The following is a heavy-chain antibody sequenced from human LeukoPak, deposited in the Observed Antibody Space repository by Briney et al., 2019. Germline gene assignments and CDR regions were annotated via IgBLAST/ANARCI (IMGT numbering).Heavy chain of an antibody. Sequence: ASVKVSCKASGYTFTGYYMHWVRQAPGQGLEWMGRINPNSGGTNYAQKFQGRVTMTRDTSISTAYVELSRLRSDDTAVYYCARDLRSSAYFDYWGQGTLVTVSS. CDR3: ARDLRSSAYFDY. J-gene: IGHJ4*02. CDR2: INPNSGGT. D-gene: IGHD6-6*01. CDR1: GYTFTGYY. V-gene: IGHV1-2*06.